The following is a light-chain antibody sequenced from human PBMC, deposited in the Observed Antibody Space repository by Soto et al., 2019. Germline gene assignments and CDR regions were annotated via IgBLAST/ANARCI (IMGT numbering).Light chain of an antibody. CDR1: SSDIGAYNY. Sequence: QSALTQPPSASGSPGQSVTISCTGTSSDIGAYNYVSWYQQYPDKAPKLIIYEVYKRPSGVPDRFSGSKSGNTASLTVSGLLGEDEADYYCISHAATNTAVFGGGTKVTVL. CDR3: ISHAATNTAV. J-gene: IGLJ2*01. CDR2: EVY. V-gene: IGLV2-8*01.